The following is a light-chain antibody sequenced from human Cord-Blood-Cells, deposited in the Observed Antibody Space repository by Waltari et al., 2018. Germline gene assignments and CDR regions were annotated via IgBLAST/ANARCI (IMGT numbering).Light chain of an antibody. CDR1: NIGSKT. J-gene: IGLJ3*02. V-gene: IGLV3-21*04. CDR3: QVWDSSSDHWV. Sequence: SYVLTQPPSVSVAPGKTARITCGGNNIGSKTVHWYPRKPGQAPVLVIYYDSDRPSAIPERFSGSNSGNTATLTISRVEAGDEADYYCQVWDSSSDHWVFGGGTKLTVL. CDR2: YDS.